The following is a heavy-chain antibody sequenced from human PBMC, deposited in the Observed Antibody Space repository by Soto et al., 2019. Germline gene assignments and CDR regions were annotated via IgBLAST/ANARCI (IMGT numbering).Heavy chain of an antibody. J-gene: IGHJ4*02. Sequence: ASVKVSCKASGYTFTSYDINWVRQAPGQRLEWMGWINAGNGNTKYSQKFQGRVTITRDTSASTAYMELSSLRSEDTAVYYCSVDTAMVARAYWGQGTLVTVSS. CDR3: SVDTAMVARAY. V-gene: IGHV1-3*01. D-gene: IGHD5-18*01. CDR1: GYTFTSYD. CDR2: INAGNGNT.